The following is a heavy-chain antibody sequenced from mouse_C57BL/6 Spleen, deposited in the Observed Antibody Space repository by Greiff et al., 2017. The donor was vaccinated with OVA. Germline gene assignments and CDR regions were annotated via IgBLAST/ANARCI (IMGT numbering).Heavy chain of an antibody. V-gene: IGHV1-50*01. Sequence: QVQLQQPGAELVKPGASVKLSCKASGYTFTSYWMQWVKQRPGQGLEWIGEIDPSDSYTNYNQKFKGKATLTVDTSSSTAYMQLSSLTSEDSAVYYCARGPYSNYVESNYWGQGTTLTVSS. CDR1: GYTFTSYW. J-gene: IGHJ2*01. CDR2: IDPSDSYT. CDR3: ARGPYSNYVESNY. D-gene: IGHD2-5*01.